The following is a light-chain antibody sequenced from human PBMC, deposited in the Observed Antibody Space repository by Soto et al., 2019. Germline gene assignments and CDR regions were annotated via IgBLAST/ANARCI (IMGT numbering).Light chain of an antibody. J-gene: IGKJ5*01. V-gene: IGKV1-9*01. CDR1: QRISTY. CDR3: QQLNTLPYT. Sequence: DIQMTQSPSTLSASVGDGVTITCRASQRISTYLAWYQQKPGKAPKLMIYEASTLQSGVPSRFSGSGSGTEFTLTISGLLPEDFATYHCQQLNTLPYTFGQGTQLEIK. CDR2: EAS.